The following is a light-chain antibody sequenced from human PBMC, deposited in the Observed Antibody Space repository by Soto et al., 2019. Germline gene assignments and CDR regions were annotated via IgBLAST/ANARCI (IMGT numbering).Light chain of an antibody. CDR1: NSDVGGYDY. Sequence: QSALTQPPSASGSPGQSVTISCPGSNSDVGGYDYVSWYQQHPGKAPKLLIYEVTKRPSGVPDRFSGSKSGNTASLTVSGLQTEDEADYYCSSYAGTSIXYVFGGGT. CDR3: SSYAGTSIXYV. CDR2: EVT. J-gene: IGLJ1*01. V-gene: IGLV2-8*01.